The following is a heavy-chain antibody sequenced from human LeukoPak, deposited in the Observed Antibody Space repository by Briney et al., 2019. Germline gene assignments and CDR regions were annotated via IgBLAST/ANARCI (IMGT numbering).Heavy chain of an antibody. Sequence: GGSLRLSCAASGFTFSSYWMSWVRQAAGKGLEWVSALSASGDGTYYAGSVKGRFTISRDNSKNTLYLQMNSLRAEDTAVYYCAKGAGSAAGSLVGYWGQGTLVTVSS. CDR2: LSASGDGT. V-gene: IGHV3-23*01. CDR3: AKGAGSAAGSLVGY. D-gene: IGHD6-13*01. J-gene: IGHJ4*02. CDR1: GFTFSSYW.